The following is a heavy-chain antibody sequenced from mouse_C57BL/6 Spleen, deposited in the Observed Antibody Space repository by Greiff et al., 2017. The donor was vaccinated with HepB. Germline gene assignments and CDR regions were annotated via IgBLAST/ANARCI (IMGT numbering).Heavy chain of an antibody. CDR3: TWLDDGYYGDAMDY. CDR2: IDPENGDT. CDR1: GFNIKDDY. V-gene: IGHV14-4*01. Sequence: EVQLQQSGAELVRPGASVKLSCTASGFNIKDDYMHWVKQRPEQGLEWIGWIDPENGDTEYASKFQGKATITADTSSNTAYLQLSSLTSEDTAVYYGTWLDDGYYGDAMDYWGQGTSVTVSS. J-gene: IGHJ4*01. D-gene: IGHD2-3*01.